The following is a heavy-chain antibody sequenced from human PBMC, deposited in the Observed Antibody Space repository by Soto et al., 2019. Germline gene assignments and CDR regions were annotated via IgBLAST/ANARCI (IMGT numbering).Heavy chain of an antibody. CDR3: ATDHDSSGWLGFDC. D-gene: IGHD6-19*01. CDR1: GYTLTELS. Sequence: QVQLVQSGAEVKKPGASVKVSCKVSGYTLTELSMHWVRQAPGKGLEWMGGFDPEDGETIYAQKFQGRVTMIEDTSTDTAYMELSSLRSEDTAVYYCATDHDSSGWLGFDCWGQGTLVTVSS. CDR2: FDPEDGET. J-gene: IGHJ4*02. V-gene: IGHV1-24*01.